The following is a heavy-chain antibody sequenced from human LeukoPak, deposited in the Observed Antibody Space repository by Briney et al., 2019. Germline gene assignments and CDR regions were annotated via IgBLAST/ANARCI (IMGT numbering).Heavy chain of an antibody. Sequence: GESLKISCKGSGYSLTSYWIGWVRQMAGKGLELMGIIYPGDSDTRYSPSFQGQVTISADKSISTAYLQWSSLKASDTAMYYCATSYSKSSTFYYYGMDVWGQGTTVTVS. CDR3: ATSYSKSSTFYYYGMDV. CDR1: GYSLTSYW. V-gene: IGHV5-51*01. CDR2: IYPGDSDT. J-gene: IGHJ6*02. D-gene: IGHD6-13*01.